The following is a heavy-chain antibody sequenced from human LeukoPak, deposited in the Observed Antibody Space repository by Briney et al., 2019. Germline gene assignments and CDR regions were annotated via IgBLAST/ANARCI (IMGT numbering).Heavy chain of an antibody. J-gene: IGHJ4*02. D-gene: IGHD1-26*01. CDR1: GGSFSGYY. Sequence: SETLSLTCAVSGGSFSGYYWSWIRQPPGKGLEWIGEINHSGTTNYNSSLKSRVTVSVDTSKNQFSLKLSSVTAADTAVFYCARDRGSYYFDSWGQGTLVTVSS. CDR2: INHSGTT. V-gene: IGHV4-34*01. CDR3: ARDRGSYYFDS.